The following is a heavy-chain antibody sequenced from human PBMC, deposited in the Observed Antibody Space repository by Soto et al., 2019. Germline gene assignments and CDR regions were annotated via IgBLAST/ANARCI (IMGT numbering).Heavy chain of an antibody. V-gene: IGHV2-5*01. J-gene: IGHJ4*02. CDR1: GFSLSTSGEG. D-gene: IGHD3-3*01. CDR2: IYWNDDK. Sequence: QITLKESGPTQVKPTQTLTLTCTFSGFSLSTSGEGVGWIRQPPGKALEWLALIYWNDDKPYSPSLKNRLTVTKDASKNQVVLTMTNMDPVDTATYYWVHSKYAGFWSGYYSFYFDYWGQGTLVTVSS. CDR3: VHSKYAGFWSGYYSFYFDY.